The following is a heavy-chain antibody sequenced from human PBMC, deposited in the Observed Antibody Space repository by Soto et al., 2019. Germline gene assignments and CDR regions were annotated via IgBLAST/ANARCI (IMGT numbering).Heavy chain of an antibody. J-gene: IGHJ4*02. Sequence: GGSLRLSCAASGFTFDDYTMHWVRQAPGKGLEWVSLISWDGGSTYYADSVKGRFTISRDNSKNSLYLQMNSLRTEDTALYYCAKGSLGYSSGWSHFDYWGQGTLVTVSS. CDR3: AKGSLGYSSGWSHFDY. V-gene: IGHV3-43*01. CDR2: ISWDGGST. D-gene: IGHD6-19*01. CDR1: GFTFDDYT.